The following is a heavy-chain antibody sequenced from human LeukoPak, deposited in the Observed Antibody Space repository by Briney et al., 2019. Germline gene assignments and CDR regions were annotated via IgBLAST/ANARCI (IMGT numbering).Heavy chain of an antibody. Sequence: GESLRLSCEASGFTFSDYYFNWIRQAPGKGLEWASYISSTGHNIYYADSVKGRFTISRDNAKNSIYLQMNSLKTEDTAVNYCTTDEGLELDFDYWGQGTLVTVSS. J-gene: IGHJ4*02. CDR3: TTDEGLELDFDY. V-gene: IGHV3-11*01. CDR2: ISSTGHNI. D-gene: IGHD1-7*01. CDR1: GFTFSDYY.